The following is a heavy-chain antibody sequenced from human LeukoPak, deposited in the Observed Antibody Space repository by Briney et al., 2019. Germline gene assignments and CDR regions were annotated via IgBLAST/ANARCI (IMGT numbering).Heavy chain of an antibody. CDR3: ARGGGYSYGAGDDY. CDR2: IYYSGST. CDR1: GGSISIYY. Sequence: SETLSLTCTVSGGSISIYYWSWIRQPPGKGLEWIGYIYYSGSTNYNPSLKSRVTISVDTSKNQFSLKLSSVTAADTAVYYCARGGGYSYGAGDDYWGQGTLVTVSS. D-gene: IGHD5-18*01. V-gene: IGHV4-59*12. J-gene: IGHJ4*02.